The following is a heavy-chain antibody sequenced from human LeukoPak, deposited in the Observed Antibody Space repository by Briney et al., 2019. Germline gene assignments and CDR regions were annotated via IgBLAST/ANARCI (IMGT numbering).Heavy chain of an antibody. CDR2: FDPEDGET. CDR1: GYTLTELS. Sequence: ASVKVSCKVSGYTLTELSMHCVRQAPGKGREWMGGFDPEDGETIYAQKFQGRVTMTEDTSTDTAYMELSSLRSEDTAVYYCATAGSGSYSFDYWGQGTLVTVSS. J-gene: IGHJ4*02. D-gene: IGHD3-10*01. V-gene: IGHV1-24*01. CDR3: ATAGSGSYSFDY.